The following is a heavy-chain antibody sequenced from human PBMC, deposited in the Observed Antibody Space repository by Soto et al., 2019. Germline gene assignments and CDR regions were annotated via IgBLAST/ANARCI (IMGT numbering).Heavy chain of an antibody. CDR1: CESVSSGYYY. J-gene: IGHJ6*02. D-gene: IGHD2-15*01. CDR2: IHSSGRT. Sequence: ASETLSFTCNVSCESVSSGYYYWNCIRQPPAKGLEWIGSIHSSGRTNYNPSLKSRVSMSLDTSKNQFSLSLSSVGAADTAIYYCARVVRCTRSGCYYLAMDVWGQGTTVTVSS. CDR3: ARVVRCTRSGCYYLAMDV. V-gene: IGHV4-61*01.